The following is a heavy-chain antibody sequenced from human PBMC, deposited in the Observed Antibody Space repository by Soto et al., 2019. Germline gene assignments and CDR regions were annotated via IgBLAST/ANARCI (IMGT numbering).Heavy chain of an antibody. CDR2: INTGGVTI. D-gene: IGHD3-16*01. J-gene: IGHJ6*02. Sequence: PGGSLRLSCTASGFTVSSCEMNWVRQAPGKGLEWVSYINTGGVTIYADSVKGRFTISRDNAQNSLLLQMNSLRAEDTAVYYCTRDKGEKVAYGMDVWGQGTTVTVSS. CDR1: GFTVSSCE. V-gene: IGHV3-48*03. CDR3: TRDKGEKVAYGMDV.